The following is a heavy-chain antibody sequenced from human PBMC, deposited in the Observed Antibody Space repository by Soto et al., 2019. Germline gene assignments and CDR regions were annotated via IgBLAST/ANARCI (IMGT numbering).Heavy chain of an antibody. J-gene: IGHJ4*02. D-gene: IGHD3-3*01. Sequence: ASVKVSCKASGYTFTSYAMHWVRQAPGQRLAWMGWANAGNGNTKYSQKFQGRVTITRDTSASTAYMELSSLRSEDTAVYYCARDLEFGLSDYWGQGTLVTAST. V-gene: IGHV1-3*01. CDR2: ANAGNGNT. CDR3: ARDLEFGLSDY. CDR1: GYTFTSYA.